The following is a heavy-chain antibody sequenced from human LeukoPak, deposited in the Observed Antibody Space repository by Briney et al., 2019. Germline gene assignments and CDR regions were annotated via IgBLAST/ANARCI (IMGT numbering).Heavy chain of an antibody. D-gene: IGHD5-18*01. CDR3: ARRIQLWSYWHFDL. V-gene: IGHV4-4*09. CDR2: MFDRGSP. J-gene: IGHJ2*01. Sequence: SETLSLTCSVSGGSINGYSWGWVRQPPGKGLECIGYMFDRGSPNHHPSLQNRVTTSVDTSKNEFSLRLTSVTAVDTAVYYCARRIQLWSYWHFDLWGRGTLVTVSS. CDR1: GGSINGYS.